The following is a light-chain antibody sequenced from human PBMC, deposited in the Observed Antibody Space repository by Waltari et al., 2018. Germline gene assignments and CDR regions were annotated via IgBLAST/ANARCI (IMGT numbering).Light chain of an antibody. J-gene: IGLJ2*01. Sequence: SALTQPDSVSGSPGQSITISCTGVSSDVGGYEYVSWYQQHPGKAPNVIIYDVSNRPSGVSNRFSGSKSGSSASLTISGLQAEDEAGYYCSSYTSSTTGIFGGGTKLTVL. CDR3: SSYTSSTTGI. CDR1: SSDVGGYEY. CDR2: DVS. V-gene: IGLV2-14*01.